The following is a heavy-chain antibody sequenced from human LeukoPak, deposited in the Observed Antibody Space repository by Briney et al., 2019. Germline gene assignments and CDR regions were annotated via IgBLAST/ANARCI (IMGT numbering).Heavy chain of an antibody. CDR3: ARRGVRTAASTFDF. J-gene: IGHJ4*02. Sequence: ASVKVSCKASRYPFNDYFIHWVRQAPGQGLEWMGWINPNSGTTKSGQKFQGRVTLTRDTSITTAYMELSRLTSGDTAVYYCARRGVRTAASTFDFWGQGTPVTVSS. CDR2: INPNSGTT. CDR1: RYPFNDYF. V-gene: IGHV1-2*02. D-gene: IGHD6-13*01.